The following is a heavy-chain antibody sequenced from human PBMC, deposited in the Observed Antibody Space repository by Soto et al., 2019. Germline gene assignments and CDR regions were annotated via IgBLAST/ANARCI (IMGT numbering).Heavy chain of an antibody. D-gene: IGHD6-19*01. CDR2: ISSSGSTI. V-gene: IGHV3-11*01. J-gene: IGHJ4*02. CDR3: AREDSSGWYNLDY. CDR1: GFTFSDYY. Sequence: PGGSLRLSCAASGFTFSDYYMSWIRQAPGQGLEWVSYISSSGSTIYYADSVKGRFTTSRDNAKNSLYLQMNSLRAEDTAVYYCAREDSSGWYNLDYWDQGPLVTVSS.